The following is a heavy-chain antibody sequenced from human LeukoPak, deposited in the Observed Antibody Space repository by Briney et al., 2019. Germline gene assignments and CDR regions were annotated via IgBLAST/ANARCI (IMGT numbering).Heavy chain of an antibody. J-gene: IGHJ4*02. V-gene: IGHV4-39*01. CDR1: GGSISSSTYY. Sequence: SETLSLTCTVSGGSISSSTYYWGWIRQPPGKGLEWSGSISYSGSTYYNPSLKSRVTISVDTSKNQFSLKLSSVTAADTTVYYCASRVESSGWFPSFDYWGQGTLVTVSS. CDR2: ISYSGST. D-gene: IGHD6-19*01. CDR3: ASRVESSGWFPSFDY.